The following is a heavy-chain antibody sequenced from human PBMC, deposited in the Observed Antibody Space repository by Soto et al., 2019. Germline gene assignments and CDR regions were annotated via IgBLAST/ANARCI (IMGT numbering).Heavy chain of an antibody. CDR2: IYPGDSDT. D-gene: IGHD6-19*01. Sequence: GESLKISCKGSGYSFSNYWIGWVRQMPGKGLEWMGIIYPGDSDTRYSPSFQGQVTISADKSISTAYLQWSSLKASDSAMYYCAKADGEQWLVPHLDNWGQGTLVTVSS. CDR3: AKADGEQWLVPHLDN. J-gene: IGHJ4*02. V-gene: IGHV5-51*01. CDR1: GYSFSNYW.